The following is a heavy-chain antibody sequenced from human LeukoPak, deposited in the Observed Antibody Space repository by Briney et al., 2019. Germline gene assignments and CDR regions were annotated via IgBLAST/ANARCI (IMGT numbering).Heavy chain of an antibody. CDR2: ISTSSSYI. Sequence: PGGSLRLSCAASGFTFSRYAMNWVRQAPGKGLEWVSSISTSSSYIYYADSVKGRFTISRDNAKNSLYLQMNSLRAEDLAVYYCARDRRQWDYWGQGTLVTVSS. D-gene: IGHD6-19*01. CDR3: ARDRRQWDY. V-gene: IGHV3-21*01. CDR1: GFTFSRYA. J-gene: IGHJ4*02.